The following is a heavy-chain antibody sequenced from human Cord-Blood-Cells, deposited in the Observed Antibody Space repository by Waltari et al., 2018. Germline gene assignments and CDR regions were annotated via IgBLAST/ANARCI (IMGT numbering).Heavy chain of an antibody. J-gene: IGHJ4*02. CDR3: ARVGGDGGNFDY. V-gene: IGHV1-69*18. CDR1: GGNFSSYA. CDR2: IIPIFGTA. D-gene: IGHD2-15*01. Sequence: QVQLVQSGAEVKKPGSSVKVSCKASGGNFSSYAISWVRQAPGQGLEWVGRIIPIFGTANDAQKFQGRVTCTADESTSTAYMELSSLRSEDRAVYYCARVGGDGGNFDYWGQGTLVTVSS.